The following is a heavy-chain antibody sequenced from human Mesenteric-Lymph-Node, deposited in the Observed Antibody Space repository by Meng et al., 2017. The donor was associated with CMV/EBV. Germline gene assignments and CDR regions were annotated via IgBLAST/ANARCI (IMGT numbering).Heavy chain of an antibody. Sequence: QVPLTQCRAGLLQPSATLSVTCAVYCWSFSGYYWNWIRQSPEKGLEWIGEINLSGSTTYNPSFTSRIIISVGTSTNQISLNMSSVTAADTAVYYCARGSSYDILTGYFDYWGQGALVTVSS. CDR3: ARGSSYDILTGYFDY. J-gene: IGHJ4*02. CDR2: INLSGST. V-gene: IGHV4-34*01. D-gene: IGHD3-9*01. CDR1: CWSFSGYY.